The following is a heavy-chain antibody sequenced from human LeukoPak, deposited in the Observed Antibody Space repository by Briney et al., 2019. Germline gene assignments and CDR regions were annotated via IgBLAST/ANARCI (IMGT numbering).Heavy chain of an antibody. CDR2: INTNTGNP. D-gene: IGHD2-2*01. Sequence: GASVKVSCKASGYTFTSYAMNWVRQAPGQGLEWMGWINTNTGNPTYAQGFPGRFVFSLDTSVSTAYLQICSLKAEDTAVYYCARDLYCSSTSCYAAQGYYYGMDVWGKGTTVTVSS. CDR3: ARDLYCSSTSCYAAQGYYYGMDV. V-gene: IGHV7-4-1*01. CDR1: GYTFTSYA. J-gene: IGHJ6*04.